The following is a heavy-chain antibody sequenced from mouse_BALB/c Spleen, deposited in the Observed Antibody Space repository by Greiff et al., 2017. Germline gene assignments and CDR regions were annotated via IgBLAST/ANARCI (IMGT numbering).Heavy chain of an antibody. CDR2: IYPGDGDT. CDR3: ESLYGNGAMDY. J-gene: IGHJ4*01. CDR1: GYTFTSYW. Sequence: QVQLQQSGAELARPGASVKLSCKASGYTFTSYWMHWVKQRPGQGLEWIGAIYPGDGDTRYNQKFKGKATLTADKSSSTAYMQLSSLASEDSAVYYCESLYGNGAMDYWGQGTTVTVSS. V-gene: IGHV1-87*01. D-gene: IGHD2-10*02.